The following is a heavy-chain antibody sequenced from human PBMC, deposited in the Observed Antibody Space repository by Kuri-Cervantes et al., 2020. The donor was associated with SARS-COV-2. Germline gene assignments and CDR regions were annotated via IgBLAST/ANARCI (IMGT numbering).Heavy chain of an antibody. CDR1: GFTFSSYW. D-gene: IGHD3-22*01. J-gene: IGHJ4*02. CDR3: ARVIYDSSAYYLDH. CDR2: INSDGSST. V-gene: IGHV3-74*01. Sequence: GSLRLSCAASGFTFSSYWMHWVRQAPGKGLVWVSRINSDGSSTSYADSVKGRFTLSRDNAKNTLYLQMNSLRVEDTAVYYCARVIYDSSAYYLDHWGQGTLVTVSS.